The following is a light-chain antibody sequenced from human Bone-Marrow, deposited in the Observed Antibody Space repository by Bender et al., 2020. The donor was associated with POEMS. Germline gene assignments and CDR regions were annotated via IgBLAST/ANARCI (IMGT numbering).Light chain of an antibody. V-gene: IGLV2-14*03. CDR3: SSYTSSTTLV. CDR1: TSDVGPYNY. CDR2: DVH. J-gene: IGLJ2*01. Sequence: QSALTQPPSASGSPGQSVTISCIGTTSDVGPYNYVSWYQQHPGKAPKLMIYDVHNRPSGVSNRFSASKSGNTASLTISWLQAEDEADYYCSSYTSSTTLVFGGGTKLTVL.